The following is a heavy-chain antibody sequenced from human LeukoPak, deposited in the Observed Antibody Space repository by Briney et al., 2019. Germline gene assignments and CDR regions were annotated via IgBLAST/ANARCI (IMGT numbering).Heavy chain of an antibody. V-gene: IGHV4-30-4*01. CDR2: IYYSGST. CDR1: GGSISSGDYY. CDR3: ARLVGTYSSGYYYYYGMDV. J-gene: IGHJ6*02. D-gene: IGHD3-22*01. Sequence: SETLSLTCTVSGGSISSGDYYWSWIRQPPGKGLEWIGYIYYSGSTYYNPSLKSRVTISVDTSKNQFSLKLSSVTAADTAVYYCARLVGTYSSGYYYYYGMDVWGQGTTVTVSS.